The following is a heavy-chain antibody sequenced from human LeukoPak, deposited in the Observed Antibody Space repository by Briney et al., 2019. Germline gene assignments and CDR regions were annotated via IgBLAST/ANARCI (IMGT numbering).Heavy chain of an antibody. J-gene: IGHJ4*02. Sequence: GGSLSFSCASSVFTFSGPWMSWVRQPPGKGLLWVANINQGGSDTYYVDSVKGRFTISRDNANNLLYLQMNSLRGEDTAVYYCTRDRSRAEDDWGQGTLVTVSS. D-gene: IGHD1-14*01. CDR3: TRDRSRAEDD. CDR1: VFTFSGPW. CDR2: INQGGSDT. V-gene: IGHV3-7*01.